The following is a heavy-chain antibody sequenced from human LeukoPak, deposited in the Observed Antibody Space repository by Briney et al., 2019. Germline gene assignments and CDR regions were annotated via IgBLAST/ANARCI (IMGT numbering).Heavy chain of an antibody. D-gene: IGHD2-2*01. CDR1: GYTFTSYA. V-gene: IGHV1-3*01. J-gene: IGHJ4*02. CDR2: INAGNGNT. Sequence: ASVKVSCKASGYTFTSYAMHWVRQAPGQRLEWMGWINAGNGNTKYSQKFQGRVTNTRDTSASTGYMELSSLRSEDTAVYYCARVSYQLLHTFDYWGQGTLVTVSS. CDR3: ARVSYQLLHTFDY.